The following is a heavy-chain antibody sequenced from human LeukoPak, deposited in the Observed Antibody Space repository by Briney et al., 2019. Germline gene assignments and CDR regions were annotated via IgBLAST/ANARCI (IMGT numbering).Heavy chain of an antibody. CDR1: GFTFSNYG. J-gene: IGHJ4*02. CDR2: ISVSGVDT. V-gene: IGHV3-23*01. Sequence: PGGSLRLSCAASGFTFSNYGMAWFRQAPGKGLEWVSSISVSGVDTYYADSVKGRFTISRDNAKNSLYLQMNSLRAEDTAVYYCASVPYDSSGYYRLGPEFDYWGQGTLVTVSS. CDR3: ASVPYDSSGYYRLGPEFDY. D-gene: IGHD3-22*01.